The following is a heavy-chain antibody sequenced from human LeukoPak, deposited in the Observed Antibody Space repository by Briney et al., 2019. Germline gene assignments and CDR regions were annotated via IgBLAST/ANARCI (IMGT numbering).Heavy chain of an antibody. Sequence: SQTLSLTCAISGDSVSGGSAGWNWIRQSPSRGLEWLGRIYYRSKWYSDYAISVKSRITINPDTSRNQFSLQLNSVTHDDTAVYYCTGGGLVRGSLHWYDPWGQGTLVTVSS. CDR1: GDSVSGGSAG. CDR3: TGGGLVRGSLHWYDP. J-gene: IGHJ5*02. D-gene: IGHD3-10*01. CDR2: IYYRSKWYS. V-gene: IGHV6-1*01.